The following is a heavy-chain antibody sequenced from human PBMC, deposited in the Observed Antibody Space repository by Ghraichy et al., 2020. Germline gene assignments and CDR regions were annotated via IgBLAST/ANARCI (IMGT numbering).Heavy chain of an antibody. Sequence: ASVKVSCKASGYTFTGYYMHWVRQAPGQGLEWMGWINPNSGGTNYAQKFQGRVTMTRDTSINTAYMELSRLRSDGTAVYYCAGNGGYYYGMDVWGQGTTVTVSS. J-gene: IGHJ6*02. CDR3: AGNGGYYYGMDV. V-gene: IGHV1-2*02. CDR1: GYTFTGYY. CDR2: INPNSGGT. D-gene: IGHD2-8*01.